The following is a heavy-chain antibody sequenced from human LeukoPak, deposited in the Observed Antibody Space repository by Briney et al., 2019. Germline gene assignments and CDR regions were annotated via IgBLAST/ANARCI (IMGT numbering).Heavy chain of an antibody. CDR1: GFTFSDYY. J-gene: IGHJ3*02. Sequence: PGGSLRLSCAASGFTFSDYYMSWIRQVPGKGLEWVSYICRSGTTIHYADSVKGRFTISWDNAKKSLYLQMNSLRAEDTAVYYCASLRTYYDYVWGSFDAFDIWGQGTMVTVSS. CDR3: ASLRTYYDYVWGSFDAFDI. CDR2: ICRSGTTI. D-gene: IGHD3-16*01. V-gene: IGHV3-11*04.